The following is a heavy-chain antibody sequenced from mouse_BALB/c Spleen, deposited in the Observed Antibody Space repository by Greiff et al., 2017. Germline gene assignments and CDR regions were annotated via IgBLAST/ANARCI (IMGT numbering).Heavy chain of an antibody. Sequence: EVQLVESGGGLVQPGGSLRLSCATSGFTFTDYYMSWVRQPPGKALEWLGFIRNKANGYTTEYSASVKGRFTISRDNSQSILYLQMNTLRAEDSATYYCARDMREGYAMDSWGQGTSDTVSS. V-gene: IGHV7-3*02. J-gene: IGHJ4*01. CDR1: GFTFTDYY. CDR2: IRNKANGYTT. CDR3: ARDMREGYAMDS.